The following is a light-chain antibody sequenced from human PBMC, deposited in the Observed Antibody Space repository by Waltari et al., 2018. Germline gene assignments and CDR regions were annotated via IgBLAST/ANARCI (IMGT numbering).Light chain of an antibody. Sequence: DIVMTQSPDSLAVSLGERATINCKSSPSVLYSSNNKNYLAWYQQKPGQPPKLLIYWASTRESGVPDRFSGSGSGTDFTLTISSLQAEDVAVYYCQQYYSTPLLTFGGGTKVEIK. CDR1: PSVLYSSNNKNY. CDR3: QQYYSTPLLT. CDR2: WAS. J-gene: IGKJ4*01. V-gene: IGKV4-1*01.